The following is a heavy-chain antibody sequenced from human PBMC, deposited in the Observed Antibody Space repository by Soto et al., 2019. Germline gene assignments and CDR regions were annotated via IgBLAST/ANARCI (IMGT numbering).Heavy chain of an antibody. Sequence: QVQLVQYGAEVKRPGASVRVSCEASGYTFTSYGISWVRQAPGQGLEWMGWISVYSGSTNYAQKLQGRVTMTTDRSTRAVYMELRSLRSDDTAVYYCARDSWGLAVPDYHYYAMDVWGQGTTVTVS. D-gene: IGHD6-19*01. V-gene: IGHV1-18*04. CDR3: ARDSWGLAVPDYHYYAMDV. CDR1: GYTFTSYG. J-gene: IGHJ6*02. CDR2: ISVYSGST.